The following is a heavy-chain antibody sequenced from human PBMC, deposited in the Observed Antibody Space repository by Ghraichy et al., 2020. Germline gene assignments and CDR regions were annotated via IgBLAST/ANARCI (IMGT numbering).Heavy chain of an antibody. V-gene: IGHV3-21*01. CDR2: ISSSSSYI. J-gene: IGHJ5*02. Sequence: GGSLRLSCAASGFTFSSYSMNWVRQAPGKGLEWVSSISSSSSYIYYADSVKGRFTISRDNAKNSLYLQMNSLRAEDTAVDYCARTTIEETYYYDSSGYQLDWFDPWGQGTLVTVSS. D-gene: IGHD3-22*01. CDR1: GFTFSSYS. CDR3: ARTTIEETYYYDSSGYQLDWFDP.